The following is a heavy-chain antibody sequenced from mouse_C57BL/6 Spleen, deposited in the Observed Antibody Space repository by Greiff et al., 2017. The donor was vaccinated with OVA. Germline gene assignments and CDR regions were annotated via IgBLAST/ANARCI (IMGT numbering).Heavy chain of an antibody. CDR2: LYPRDGST. V-gene: IGHV1-85*01. CDR3: EGYGSSYGYFDV. CDR1: GYTFTSYD. J-gene: IGHJ1*03. Sequence: QVQLQQSGPELVKPGASVKLSCKASGYTFTSYDINWVKQRPGQGLEWIGWLYPRDGSTKYNEKFKGKATLTVDTSSSTAYMELHSLTSEDDAVYFYEGYGSSYGYFDVWGTGTTVTVSS. D-gene: IGHD1-1*01.